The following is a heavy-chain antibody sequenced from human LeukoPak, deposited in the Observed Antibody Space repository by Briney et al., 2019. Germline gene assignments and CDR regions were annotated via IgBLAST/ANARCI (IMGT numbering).Heavy chain of an antibody. D-gene: IGHD1-26*01. CDR1: GGTFSSYA. V-gene: IGHV1-69*04. Sequence: SVKVSCKASGGTFSSYAISWVRQAPGQGLEWMGRIIPILGIANYAQKFQGRVTITADKSTSTAYMELSSLRSEDTAVYYCARGRWGSGSYFSFWFDPWGQGTLVTVSS. CDR2: IIPILGIA. J-gene: IGHJ5*02. CDR3: ARGRWGSGSYFSFWFDP.